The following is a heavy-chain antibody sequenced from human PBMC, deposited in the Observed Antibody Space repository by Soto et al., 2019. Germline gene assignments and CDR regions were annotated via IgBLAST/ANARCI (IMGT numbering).Heavy chain of an antibody. J-gene: IGHJ4*02. CDR3: AGHSGYFYSFDY. D-gene: IGHD2-21*02. Sequence: PSDTLSLTCTVSGGSISSYYWSWIRQPPGKGLEWIGYFYYTGSTNYNPSLKSRVTISVDTSKNHFSLKLSSVTAADTAVYYCAGHSGYFYSFDYWGQGTLVTVSS. CDR1: GGSISSYY. V-gene: IGHV4-59*01. CDR2: FYYTGST.